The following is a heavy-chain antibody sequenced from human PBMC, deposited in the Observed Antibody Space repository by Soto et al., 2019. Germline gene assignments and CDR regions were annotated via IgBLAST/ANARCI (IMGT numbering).Heavy chain of an antibody. CDR1: AYFLASGYN. CDR3: ARTFDYYGMDV. V-gene: IGHV4-38-2*01. J-gene: IGHJ6*02. Sequence: PSETRSLTWAVSAYFLASGYNYVRIRLSQGKGLEWIGSIYHAGRVYYNPSLNIRVAVSLDTSKNHFSMKLTSVTAADTAVYYGARTFDYYGMDVWGQGTTVT. CDR2: IYHAGRV.